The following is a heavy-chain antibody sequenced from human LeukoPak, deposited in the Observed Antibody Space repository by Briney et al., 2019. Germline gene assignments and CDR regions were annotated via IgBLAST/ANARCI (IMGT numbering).Heavy chain of an antibody. CDR2: IHYSGST. V-gene: IGHV4-59*01. CDR3: ASGGLAGGFDI. D-gene: IGHD6-19*01. CDR1: GGSISSYY. Sequence: SETLSLTCTVSGGSISSYYWTWIRQPPGKGLDWIGYIHYSGSTNYNHSLKGRVTISVDTSKIKFSLKLTSVTAADTAVYYCASGGLAGGFDIWGQGTMVTVSS. J-gene: IGHJ3*02.